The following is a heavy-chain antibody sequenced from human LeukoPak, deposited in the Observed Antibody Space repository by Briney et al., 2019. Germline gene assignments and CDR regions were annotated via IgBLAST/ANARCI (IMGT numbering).Heavy chain of an antibody. CDR2: IYYSGST. Sequence: SETLSLTCAVYGASFSDHYWTWIRQPPGKGLEWIGNIYYSGSTYYNPSLKSRVIISVDTSKNQFSLNLSSVTAADTAVYYCARHPGSTDAFDIWGQGTMVTVSS. V-gene: IGHV4-34*01. D-gene: IGHD2-15*01. CDR3: ARHPGSTDAFDI. CDR1: GASFSDHY. J-gene: IGHJ3*02.